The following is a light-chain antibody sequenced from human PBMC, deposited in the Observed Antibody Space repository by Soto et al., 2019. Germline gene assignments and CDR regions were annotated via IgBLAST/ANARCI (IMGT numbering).Light chain of an antibody. CDR3: CSYAGSNSWV. Sequence: QAVVTQPASVSGSPGQSITVSCTGTSSDVGSDNIVSWYQQHPGEAPKVMIYEGNKRPSGVSDRFSGSKSGNTASLTISGLQAEDEADYYCCSYAGSNSWVFGGGTKLTVL. J-gene: IGLJ3*02. V-gene: IGLV2-23*01. CDR2: EGN. CDR1: SSDVGSDNI.